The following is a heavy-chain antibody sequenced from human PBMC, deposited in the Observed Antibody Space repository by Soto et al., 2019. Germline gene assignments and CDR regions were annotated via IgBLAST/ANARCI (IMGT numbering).Heavy chain of an antibody. Sequence: PGESLKISCKASGYRFTSYWIGWVRQMPGKGLEWMGIIYPIDSDTRYSPSFQGQVTISVDKSINTAYMQWSSLKASDTAMYYCARHVDYYYGMDVWGQGTTVTV. J-gene: IGHJ6*02. CDR1: GYRFTSYW. V-gene: IGHV5-51*01. CDR3: ARHVDYYYGMDV. CDR2: IYPIDSDT.